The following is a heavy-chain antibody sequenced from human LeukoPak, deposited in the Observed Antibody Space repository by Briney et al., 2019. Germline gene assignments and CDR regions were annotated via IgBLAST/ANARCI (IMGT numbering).Heavy chain of an antibody. J-gene: IGHJ6*02. CDR2: INHSGST. CDR3: ARWSPGIAAAGTYYHYGMDV. D-gene: IGHD6-13*01. Sequence: SETLSVTCAVYGGSFSGYYWCWIRQPPGKGLEWIGEINHSGSTNYNPSLKSRVTISVDTSKNQFSLKLSSVTAADTAVYYCARWSPGIAAAGTYYHYGMDVWGQGTTVTVSS. V-gene: IGHV4-34*01. CDR1: GGSFSGYY.